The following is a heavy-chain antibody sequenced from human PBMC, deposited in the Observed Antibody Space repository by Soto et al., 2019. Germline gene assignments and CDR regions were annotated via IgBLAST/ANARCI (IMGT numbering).Heavy chain of an antibody. V-gene: IGHV3-33*01. D-gene: IGHD3-16*01. CDR3: ARDNSMLGAPFHY. CDR1: GFIFSSYG. J-gene: IGHJ4*02. CDR2: IWYDGSNK. Sequence: QVQLVESGGGVVQPGRSLRLSCAASGFIFSSYGMHWVRQAPGKGLEWVALIWYDGSNKYYADSVKGRFTISRDNSKNTVNLQMTSLRADDTAVYYCARDNSMLGAPFHYWGQGTLVTVSS.